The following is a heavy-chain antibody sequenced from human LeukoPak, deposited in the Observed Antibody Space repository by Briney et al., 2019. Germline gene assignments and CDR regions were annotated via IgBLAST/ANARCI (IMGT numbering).Heavy chain of an antibody. CDR1: GGSISSYY. D-gene: IGHD6-19*01. Sequence: PSETLSLTCTVSGGSISSYYWSWIRQPPGKGLEWFGYIYYSGSTNYNPSLKSRVTISVDTSKNQFSLKLSSVTAADTAVYYCARTPEDSSGWYYFDYWGQGTLVTVSS. V-gene: IGHV4-59*01. CDR3: ARTPEDSSGWYYFDY. CDR2: IYYSGST. J-gene: IGHJ4*02.